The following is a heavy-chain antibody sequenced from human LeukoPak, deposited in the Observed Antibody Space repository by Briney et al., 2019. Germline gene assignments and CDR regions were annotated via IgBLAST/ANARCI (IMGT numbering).Heavy chain of an antibody. J-gene: IGHJ4*02. CDR1: GFTFSSYG. Sequence: GRSLRLSCAASGFTFSSYGMHWVRQAPGKGLEWVAVISYDGSNKYYADSVKGRFTISRDNSKNTLYLQMNSLRAEDTAVYYCARGGVAAAGIDVYWGQGTLVTVSS. D-gene: IGHD6-13*01. V-gene: IGHV3-30*03. CDR3: ARGGVAAAGIDVY. CDR2: ISYDGSNK.